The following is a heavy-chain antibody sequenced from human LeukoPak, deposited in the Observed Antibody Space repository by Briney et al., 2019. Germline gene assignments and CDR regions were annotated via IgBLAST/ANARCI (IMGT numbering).Heavy chain of an antibody. CDR2: IYYSGST. D-gene: IGHD3-22*01. Sequence: TSETLSLTCTVSGGSISSYYWSWIRQPPGKGLEWIGYIYYSGSTNYNPSLKSRVTISVDTSKNQFSLKLSSVTAADTAVYYCARGPNYYDRTDYWGQGTLVTVSS. V-gene: IGHV4-59*12. CDR1: GGSISSYY. J-gene: IGHJ4*02. CDR3: ARGPNYYDRTDY.